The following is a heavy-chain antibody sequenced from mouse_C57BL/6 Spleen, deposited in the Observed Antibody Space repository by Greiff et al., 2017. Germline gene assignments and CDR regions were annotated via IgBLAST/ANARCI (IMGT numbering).Heavy chain of an antibody. J-gene: IGHJ2*01. V-gene: IGHV1-80*01. Sequence: VQLQQSGAELVKPGASVTISCKASGYAFSSYWMNWVKQRPGKGLEWIGQIYPGDGDTNANGKFKGKATLTADKSSSTAFMQLISLTAEDSAVYFCARSPPTVVAGDYWGQGTTLTVSS. CDR3: ARSPPTVVAGDY. D-gene: IGHD1-1*01. CDR2: IYPGDGDT. CDR1: GYAFSSYW.